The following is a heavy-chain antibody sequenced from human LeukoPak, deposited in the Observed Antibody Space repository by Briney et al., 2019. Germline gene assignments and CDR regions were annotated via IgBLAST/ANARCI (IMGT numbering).Heavy chain of an antibody. V-gene: IGHV4-30-4*01. J-gene: IGHJ4*02. CDR1: GGSISSGDYY. CDR3: AREGDYGDYHLDY. D-gene: IGHD4-17*01. CDR2: IYYSGST. Sequence: SETLSLTCTVSGGSISSGDYYWSWIRQPPGTGLEWIGYIYYSGSTYYNPSLKSRVTISVDTSKNQFSLRLNSVTAADTAVYYCAREGDYGDYHLDYWGQGTLVTVSS.